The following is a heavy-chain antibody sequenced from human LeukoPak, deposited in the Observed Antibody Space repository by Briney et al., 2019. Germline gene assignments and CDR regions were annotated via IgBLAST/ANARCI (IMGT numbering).Heavy chain of an antibody. Sequence: GGSLRLSCAASGFTFSSYEMNRVRQAPGKGLEWVSGISWNSGSIGYADSVKGRFTISRDNAKNSLYLQMNSLRAEDTALYYCAKAPNTAMVSVRFDYWGQGTLVTVSS. V-gene: IGHV3-9*01. J-gene: IGHJ4*02. CDR1: GFTFSSYE. D-gene: IGHD5-18*01. CDR3: AKAPNTAMVSVRFDY. CDR2: ISWNSGSI.